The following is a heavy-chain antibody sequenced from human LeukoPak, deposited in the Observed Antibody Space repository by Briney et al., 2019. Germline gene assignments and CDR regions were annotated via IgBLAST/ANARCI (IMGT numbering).Heavy chain of an antibody. CDR3: ARGPFYYYYGMDV. CDR1: GGSFSGYY. V-gene: IGHV4-34*01. Sequence: SETLSLTCAVYGGSFSGYYWSWIRQPPGKGLEWIGEINHSGSTNYNPSLKSRLTISVDTSKNQFSLKLSSVTAADTAVYYCARGPFYYYYGMDVWGQGTTVTVSS. J-gene: IGHJ6*02. CDR2: INHSGST.